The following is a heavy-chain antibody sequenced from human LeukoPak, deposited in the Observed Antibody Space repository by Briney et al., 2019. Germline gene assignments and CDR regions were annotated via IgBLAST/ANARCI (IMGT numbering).Heavy chain of an antibody. V-gene: IGHV3-33*01. Sequence: GGSLRLSCAASGFSFSAYGVHWVRQAPGKGLEWVAVIWYDGSSKDYADSVKGRFTLPRDNSKNTLYLQMNSLTVEDTAVYYCARSQSSSLIDYWGQGTLVTVSS. CDR3: ARSQSSSLIDY. D-gene: IGHD6-13*01. CDR2: IWYDGSSK. J-gene: IGHJ4*02. CDR1: GFSFSAYG.